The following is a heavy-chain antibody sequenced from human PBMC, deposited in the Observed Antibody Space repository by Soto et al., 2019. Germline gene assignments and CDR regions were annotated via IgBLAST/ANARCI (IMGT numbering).Heavy chain of an antibody. CDR3: ASPKIAFYNWFDP. CDR1: GGSISSSSYY. J-gene: IGHJ5*02. V-gene: IGHV4-39*01. Sequence: QLQLQESGPGLVKPSETLSLTCTVSGGSISSSSYYWGWIRQPPGKGLEWIGSIYYSGSTYYNPSLQSRVNISVDTSKNQFSLKLSSVTAADTAVYYCASPKIAFYNWFDPWGQGTLVTVSS. D-gene: IGHD3-3*02. CDR2: IYYSGST.